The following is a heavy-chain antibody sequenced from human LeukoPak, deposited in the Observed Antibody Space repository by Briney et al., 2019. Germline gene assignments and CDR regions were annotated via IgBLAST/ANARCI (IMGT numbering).Heavy chain of an antibody. V-gene: IGHV7-4-1*02. CDR1: GYSFTSYA. CDR3: ASIGAQSFDY. CDR2: INTDTGNP. J-gene: IGHJ4*02. Sequence: ASVKVSCKTSGYSFTSYAINWVRQAPGQGLEFMGWINTDTGNPTYAQGFTGRFVFSLDTSVSTAYLQISTLKAEDTAVYYCASIGAQSFDYWGQGSLVTVSS. D-gene: IGHD3-10*01.